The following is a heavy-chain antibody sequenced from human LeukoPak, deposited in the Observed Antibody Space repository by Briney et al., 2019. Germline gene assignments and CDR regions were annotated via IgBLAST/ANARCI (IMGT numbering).Heavy chain of an antibody. CDR1: GYTFINYG. V-gene: IGHV1-18*01. CDR3: ARDSPDGSGTYYNDSPDY. D-gene: IGHD3-10*01. Sequence: ASVKVSCKASGYTFINYGITWVRQAPGQGLEWMGWISAYNSAYNGNTHYAQKLQGRVTMTTDTSTSTAYMDLRSLRSDDTAIYYCARDSPDGSGTYYNDSPDYWGQGTLVTVSS. CDR2: ISAYNSAYNGNT. J-gene: IGHJ4*02.